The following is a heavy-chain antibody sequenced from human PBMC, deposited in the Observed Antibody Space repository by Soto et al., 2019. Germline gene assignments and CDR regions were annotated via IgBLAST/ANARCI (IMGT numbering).Heavy chain of an antibody. V-gene: IGHV4-4*02. CDR2: IYHTGST. Sequence: SETLSVTCAVSFGSITSANWWTWVRQPPGKELEWLGEIYHTGSTNYNPSLKNRVTISVDKSKNLFSLRLFSVTAADTAVYYCGAHAGATYGPLVYWGRGTLVTVSS. J-gene: IGHJ4*02. CDR3: GAHAGATYGPLVY. CDR1: FGSITSANW. D-gene: IGHD4-17*01.